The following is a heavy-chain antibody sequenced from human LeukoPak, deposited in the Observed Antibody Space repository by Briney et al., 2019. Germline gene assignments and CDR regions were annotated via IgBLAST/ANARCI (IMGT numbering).Heavy chain of an antibody. Sequence: GGSLRLSCAASGFSFSRYAMYWVRQAPGKGLEWVAISSFDGNNKYYADSVKGRFTMSKDNSKDTLYLQMNNLRAEDTAVYYCAREGGYGDYDVDYWGQGTLVTVSS. CDR2: SSFDGNNK. D-gene: IGHD4-17*01. CDR1: GFSFSRYA. V-gene: IGHV3-30-3*01. CDR3: AREGGYGDYDVDY. J-gene: IGHJ4*02.